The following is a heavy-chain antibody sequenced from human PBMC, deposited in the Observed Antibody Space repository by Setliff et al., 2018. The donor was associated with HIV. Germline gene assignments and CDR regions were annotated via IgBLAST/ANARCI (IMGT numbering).Heavy chain of an antibody. CDR3: ARHSPSDY. CDR2: IFSSGST. CDR1: GGSISSYC. V-gene: IGHV4-59*08. Sequence: SETLSLTCTVSGGSISSYCWNWIRQSPGRGLEWIGFIFSSGSTKYNPSLKSRVTISVDTSKNQFSLKLSSVTAADTAVYYCARHSPSDYWGQGTLVTVSS. J-gene: IGHJ4*02.